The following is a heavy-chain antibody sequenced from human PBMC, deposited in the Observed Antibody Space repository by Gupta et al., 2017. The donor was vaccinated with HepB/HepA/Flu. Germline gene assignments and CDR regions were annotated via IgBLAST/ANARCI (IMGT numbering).Heavy chain of an antibody. CDR1: GFTFDDSA. J-gene: IGHJ4*02. Sequence: EVQLVESGGGLVQPGRSLRLYCAASGFTFDDSAMQWVRQAPGKGLEWVSGISWNSGSIGYADSVKGRFTISRDNAKNSLYLQMNSLRAEDTALYYCAKDIGKWRDGYRNGPGGWGQGTLVTGSS. V-gene: IGHV3-9*01. CDR3: AKDIGKWRDGYRNGPGG. D-gene: IGHD5-24*01. CDR2: ISWNSGSI.